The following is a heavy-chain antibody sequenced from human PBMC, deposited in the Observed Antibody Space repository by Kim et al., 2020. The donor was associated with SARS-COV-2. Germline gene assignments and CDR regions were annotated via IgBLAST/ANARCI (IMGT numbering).Heavy chain of an antibody. CDR3: AKDRVPYDSSGHEFDY. V-gene: IGHV3-23*01. Sequence: GGSLRLSCAASGFTFSSYAMSWVRQAPGKGLEWVSAISGSGGSTYYADSVKGRFTISRDNSKNTLYLQMNSLRAEDTAVYYCAKDRVPYDSSGHEFDYWGQGTLVTVSS. CDR2: ISGSGGST. J-gene: IGHJ4*02. D-gene: IGHD3-22*01. CDR1: GFTFSSYA.